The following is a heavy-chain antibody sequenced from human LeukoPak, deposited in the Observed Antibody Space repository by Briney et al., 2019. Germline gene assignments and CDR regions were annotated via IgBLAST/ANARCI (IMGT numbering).Heavy chain of an antibody. V-gene: IGHV3-74*01. CDR1: GFIFSSYW. CDR2: INSDGSST. CDR3: ARQVDPALVADYYYYGMGV. Sequence: GGSLRLSCAASGFIFSSYWMHWVRQAPGKGLVWVSRINSDGSSTSYADSVKGRFTISRDNAKNTLYLQMNSLRAEDTAVYYCARQVDPALVADYYYYGMGVWGQGTTVTVYS. D-gene: IGHD5-18*01. J-gene: IGHJ6*02.